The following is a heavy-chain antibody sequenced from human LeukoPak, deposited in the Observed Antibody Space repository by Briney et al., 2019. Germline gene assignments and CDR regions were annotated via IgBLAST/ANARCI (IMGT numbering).Heavy chain of an antibody. V-gene: IGHV4-59*01. Sequence: SETLSLTCSVSGGSISSYYWSWIRQPPGKGLEWIGYISYSGSTDYNPSLKSRVTISVDTSKNQFSLKLSSVTAADTAVYYCAREFYTALRSWGQGTLVTVSS. D-gene: IGHD2-2*02. CDR1: GGSISSYY. CDR3: AREFYTALRS. J-gene: IGHJ5*02. CDR2: ISYSGST.